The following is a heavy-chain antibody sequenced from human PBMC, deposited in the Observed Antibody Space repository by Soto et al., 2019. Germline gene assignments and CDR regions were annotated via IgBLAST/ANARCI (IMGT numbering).Heavy chain of an antibody. Sequence: SVKVSCKASGGTFSSYAISWVRQAPGQGLEWMGGIIPIFGTANYAQKFQGRVTITADESTSTAYMELSSLRSEDTAVYYCARAPSPYYYDSSGYYYHYWGQGTLVTVSS. CDR1: GGTFSSYA. J-gene: IGHJ4*02. V-gene: IGHV1-69*13. CDR3: ARAPSPYYYDSSGYYYHY. CDR2: IIPIFGTA. D-gene: IGHD3-22*01.